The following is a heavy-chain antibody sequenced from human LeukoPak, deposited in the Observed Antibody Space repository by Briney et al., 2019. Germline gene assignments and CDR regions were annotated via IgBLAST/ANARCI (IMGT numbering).Heavy chain of an antibody. CDR2: IRSKRDGGTT. CDR1: AFIFSGHW. D-gene: IGHD2-21*02. J-gene: IGHJ3*01. CDR3: ARDWYYAFDF. V-gene: IGHV3-15*07. Sequence: GGSLRLSCEGSAFIFSGHWMNWVRQAPGKGLEWVARIRSKRDGGTTDYAAPVKGRFTISRDDSKNTVYLQMNSLKAEDTAVYYCARDWYYAFDFWGQGTMVTVSS.